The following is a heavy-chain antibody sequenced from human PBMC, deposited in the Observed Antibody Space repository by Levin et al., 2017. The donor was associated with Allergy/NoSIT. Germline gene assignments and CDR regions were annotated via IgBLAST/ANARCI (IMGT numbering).Heavy chain of an antibody. J-gene: IGHJ4*02. CDR3: TRLNYGDYGEFDY. V-gene: IGHV3-73*01. Sequence: KVSCAASGFTFSGSAMHWVRQASGKGLEWVGRIRSKANSYATAYAASVKGRFTISRDDSKNTAYLQMNSLKTEDTAVYYCTRLNYGDYGEFDYWGQGTLVTVSS. D-gene: IGHD4-17*01. CDR1: GFTFSGSA. CDR2: IRSKANSYAT.